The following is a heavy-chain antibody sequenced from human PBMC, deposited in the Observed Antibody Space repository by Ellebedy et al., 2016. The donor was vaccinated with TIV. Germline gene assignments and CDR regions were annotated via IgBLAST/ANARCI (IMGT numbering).Heavy chain of an antibody. V-gene: IGHV3-53*01. CDR2: ISSHDIT. J-gene: IGHJ4*02. Sequence: GGSLRLXXAASGYIVSTNYMTWVRQAPGKGLEWVSAISSHDITYYADSVKGRFTISRDNSKNVLYLHMNSLRAEDTAVYYCARDLPHNIALHYWGQGTLVTVSS. D-gene: IGHD1-14*01. CDR1: GYIVSTNY. CDR3: ARDLPHNIALHY.